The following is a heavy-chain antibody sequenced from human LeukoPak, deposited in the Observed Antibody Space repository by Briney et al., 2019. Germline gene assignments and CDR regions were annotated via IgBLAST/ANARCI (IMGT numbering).Heavy chain of an antibody. CDR3: ARHDVSAVPYYFDY. CDR2: IYQSGST. J-gene: IGHJ4*02. D-gene: IGHD3-10*02. Sequence: SETLSLTCTGSGYSIRSGYYWGWVRQPPGKGLEWIGSIYQSGSTYYNPSLKSRVTISVDTSKIQFSLKLSSVTAADTAVYYCARHDVSAVPYYFDYWGQGTLVTVSP. CDR1: GYSIRSGYY. V-gene: IGHV4-38-2*02.